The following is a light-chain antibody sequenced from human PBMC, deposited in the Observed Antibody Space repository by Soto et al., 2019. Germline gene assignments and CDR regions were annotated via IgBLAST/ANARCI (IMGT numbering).Light chain of an antibody. Sequence: QSALTQPPSVSGSPGQSVTISCTGTISDVGSYTRVSWYQLPPGTAPKVLIYDVTNRPSGVPDRFSGSQSGKTASLTISGLQAEDEADYYCSLYTSSSTYVFGTGTNVTVL. V-gene: IGLV2-18*01. CDR1: ISDVGSYTR. CDR2: DVT. J-gene: IGLJ1*01. CDR3: SLYTSSSTYV.